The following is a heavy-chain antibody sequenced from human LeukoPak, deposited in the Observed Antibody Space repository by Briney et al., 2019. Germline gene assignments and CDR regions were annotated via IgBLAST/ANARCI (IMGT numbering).Heavy chain of an antibody. V-gene: IGHV1-69-2*01. CDR1: GYTFTDYY. CDR2: VDPEDGET. D-gene: IGHD3-16*02. CDR3: ATLPRRDYDYVWGSYRRELDY. J-gene: IGHJ4*02. Sequence: ASVKISCKVSGYTFTDYYMHWVQQAPGKGLEWMGLVDPEDGETIYAEKFRGRVTITADTSTDTAYMELSSLRSEDTAVYYCATLPRRDYDYVWGSYRRELDYWGQGTLVTVSS.